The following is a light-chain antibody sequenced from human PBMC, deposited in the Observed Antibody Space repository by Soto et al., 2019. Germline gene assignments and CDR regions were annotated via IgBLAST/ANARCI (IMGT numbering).Light chain of an antibody. V-gene: IGKV1-39*01. J-gene: IGKJ3*01. Sequence: DIQMTQSPSSLSASVGDRVTIKCRASQRISGYLNWYQQKPGMAPKVLIYAASNLQSGVPSRFSGSGSGADFTLTISSLQPEDFASYYCQQSYSTPFTFGPGTKVDIE. CDR1: QRISGY. CDR2: AAS. CDR3: QQSYSTPFT.